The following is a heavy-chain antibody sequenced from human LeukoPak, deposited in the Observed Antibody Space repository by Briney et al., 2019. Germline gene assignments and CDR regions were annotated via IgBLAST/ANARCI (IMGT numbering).Heavy chain of an antibody. J-gene: IGHJ6*03. CDR1: GLTSSDHP. V-gene: IGHV3-48*04. CDR2: ISGGTRLVI. Sequence: GGSLTLSCEVSGLTSSDHPMNWVRQAPGKGLEWVSYISGGTRLVIYYADSVKGRFTISRDNAKNSLYLQMNSLRVEDTAVYYCARDVVPATINQYYYYYMDVWGKGTTVTVSS. CDR3: ARDVVPATINQYYYYYMDV. D-gene: IGHD2-2*02.